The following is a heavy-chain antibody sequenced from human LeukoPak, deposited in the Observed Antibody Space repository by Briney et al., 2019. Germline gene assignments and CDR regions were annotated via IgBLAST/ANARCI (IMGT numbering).Heavy chain of an antibody. V-gene: IGHV4-34*01. D-gene: IGHD2-2*01. Sequence: SETLSLTCAVYGGSFSGYYWSRIRQPPGKGLEWIGEINHSGSTNYNPSLKSRVTISVDTSKNQFSLKLSSVTAADTAVYYCARGTPHIVVVPAAAKTNWFDPWGQGTLVTVSS. CDR3: ARGTPHIVVVPAAAKTNWFDP. CDR2: INHSGST. CDR1: GGSFSGYY. J-gene: IGHJ5*02.